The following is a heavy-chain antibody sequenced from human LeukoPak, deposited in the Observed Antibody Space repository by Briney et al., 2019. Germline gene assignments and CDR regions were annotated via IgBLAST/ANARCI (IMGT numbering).Heavy chain of an antibody. CDR3: SKVGATFHYYYYMDV. CDR1: GFTFSSYG. CDR2: ICGSGGST. D-gene: IGHD1-26*01. Sequence: GGSLRLSCAASGFTFSSYGMSWVRQAPGKGLEWVSAICGSGGSTYYADPAKGRFTISRDNSKNTLYLQMNSLRAEDTAVYYCSKVGATFHYYYYMDVWGKGTTVTISS. J-gene: IGHJ6*03. V-gene: IGHV3-23*01.